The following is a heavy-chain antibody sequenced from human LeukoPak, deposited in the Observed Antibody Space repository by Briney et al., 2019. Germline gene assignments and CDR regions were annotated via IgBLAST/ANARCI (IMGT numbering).Heavy chain of an antibody. CDR3: ARYRNYYDSSGYYYVEYFQH. CDR1: GYTFTGYY. CDR2: INPNSGGT. D-gene: IGHD3-22*01. V-gene: IGHV1-2*02. J-gene: IGHJ1*01. Sequence: GASVKVSCKSYGYTFTGYYMQWVRQAPGQGLEWMGWINPNSGGTNYAQKFQGRVTMTRDTSISTAYMELSRLRSDDTAVYYCARYRNYYDSSGYYYVEYFQHWGQGTLVTVSS.